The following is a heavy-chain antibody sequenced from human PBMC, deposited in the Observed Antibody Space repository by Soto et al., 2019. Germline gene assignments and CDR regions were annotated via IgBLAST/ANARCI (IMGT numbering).Heavy chain of an antibody. CDR1: GFTFSSYS. D-gene: IGHD4-17*01. V-gene: IGHV3-21*01. CDR3: ARACGDYGSESAFDI. J-gene: IGHJ3*02. Sequence: EVPLVESGGGLVKPGGSLRLSCAASGFTFSSYSMNWFRQAPGKGLEWVSSISSSSSYIYYADSVKGRFTISRDNAKNSLYLQMNRLRAVNTVVHYCARACGDYGSESAFDIWGQGTMVTVSS. CDR2: ISSSSSYI.